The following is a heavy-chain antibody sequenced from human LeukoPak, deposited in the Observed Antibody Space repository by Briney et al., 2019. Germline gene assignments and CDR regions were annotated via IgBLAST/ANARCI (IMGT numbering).Heavy chain of an antibody. J-gene: IGHJ4*02. CDR2: TYRWSKWFN. Sequence: SQTLSLTCAISGDSVSSNSVTWNWIRQSPSRGLEWLGRTYRWSKWFNDYAVSVESRMTINANTSRNQFSLQLNSVTPEDTAVYYCARDLHGSRGEFDYWGQGTLVTVSS. D-gene: IGHD3-16*01. CDR3: ARDLHGSRGEFDY. CDR1: GDSVSSNSVT. V-gene: IGHV6-1*01.